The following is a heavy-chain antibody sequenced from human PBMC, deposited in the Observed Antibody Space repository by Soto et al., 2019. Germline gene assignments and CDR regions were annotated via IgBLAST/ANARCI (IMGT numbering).Heavy chain of an antibody. Sequence: EVQLLESGGGLVQPGGSLRLSCAASGFIFSSYAMSWVRQAPGKGLEWVSAIGAGGGSTYYPDSVKGRFTISRDNSKNTLYLQLKSLRDEDTSVYYCAKELGLGGVAVAWIGGPFDCCGQGTQVTASS. CDR3: AKELGLGGVAVAWIGGPFDC. CDR2: IGAGGGST. CDR1: GFIFSSYA. J-gene: IGHJ4*02. V-gene: IGHV3-23*01. D-gene: IGHD2-15*01.